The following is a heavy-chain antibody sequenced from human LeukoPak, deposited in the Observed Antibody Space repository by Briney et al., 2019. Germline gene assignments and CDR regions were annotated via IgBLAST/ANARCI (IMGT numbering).Heavy chain of an antibody. CDR1: GFTFSSYA. Sequence: GGSLRLSCAASGFTFSSYAMSWVRQAPGKGLEWVSAISGSGGSTYYADSVKGRFTISRDNSKNTLYLQMNSLRAEDTAVYYCAKHAYSYCSGGSCYSDYWGQGTLVTVSS. CDR2: ISGSGGST. CDR3: AKHAYSYCSGGSCYSDY. V-gene: IGHV3-23*01. J-gene: IGHJ4*02. D-gene: IGHD2-15*01.